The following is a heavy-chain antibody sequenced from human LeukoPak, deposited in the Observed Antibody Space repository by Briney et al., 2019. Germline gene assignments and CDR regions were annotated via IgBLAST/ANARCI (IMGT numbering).Heavy chain of an antibody. D-gene: IGHD6-19*01. CDR1: GFTFSSYA. CDR2: ISGSRAGT. CDR3: AKGSYSSGWANRY. Sequence: GGSLRLSCAASGFTFSSYAMSWVRQAPGKGLEWVSAISGSRAGTYYADSVKGRFTISRDNSKNTLYLQMNSLRADDTAVYYCAKGSYSSGWANRYWGQGTLVTVSS. V-gene: IGHV3-23*01. J-gene: IGHJ4*02.